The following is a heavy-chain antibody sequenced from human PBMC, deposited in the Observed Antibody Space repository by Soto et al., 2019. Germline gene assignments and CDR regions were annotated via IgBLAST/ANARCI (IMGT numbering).Heavy chain of an antibody. Sequence: SVKVSCKASGGTFSSYAISWVRQAPGQGLEWMGGIIPIFGTANYAQKFQGRVTITADESTSTAYMELSSLKASDTAMYYCARSGGSGSYYNGYWGQGTLVTVSS. D-gene: IGHD3-10*01. CDR3: ARSGGSGSYYNGY. J-gene: IGHJ4*02. V-gene: IGHV1-69*13. CDR1: GGTFSSYA. CDR2: IIPIFGTA.